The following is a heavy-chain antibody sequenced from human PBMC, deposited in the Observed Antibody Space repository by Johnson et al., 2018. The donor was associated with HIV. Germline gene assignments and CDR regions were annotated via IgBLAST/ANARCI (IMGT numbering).Heavy chain of an antibody. CDR1: GFTFSSYA. J-gene: IGHJ3*02. V-gene: IGHV3-30-3*01. D-gene: IGHD4-23*01. Sequence: QVQLVESGGGVVQPGRSLRLSCAASGFTFSSYAMNWVRQSPGKGLEGVAVISYDGNNKYSADSVKGRFSISRDNSKNTLYLQMNSLRAEDTAVYYCARIVRMTTVVIGDAFDIWGQGTKVTVSS. CDR3: ARIVRMTTVVIGDAFDI. CDR2: ISYDGNNK.